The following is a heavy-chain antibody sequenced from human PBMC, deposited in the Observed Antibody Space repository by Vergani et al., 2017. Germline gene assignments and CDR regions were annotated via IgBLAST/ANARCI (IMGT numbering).Heavy chain of an antibody. Sequence: QLQLQESGPGLVKPSETLSLTCTVSGGSISSSSYYLGWIRQPPGKGLEWIGSIYYSGSTYYNPSLKSRVTITVDTSKNQFSLKLSSVTAADTAVYYCARVEIMITFGGNAFDIWGQGTMVTVSS. CDR1: GGSISSSSYY. CDR2: IYYSGST. V-gene: IGHV4-39*07. CDR3: ARVEIMITFGGNAFDI. D-gene: IGHD3-16*01. J-gene: IGHJ3*02.